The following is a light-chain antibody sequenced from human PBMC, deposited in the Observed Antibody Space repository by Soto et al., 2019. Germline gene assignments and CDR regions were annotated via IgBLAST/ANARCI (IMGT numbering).Light chain of an antibody. J-gene: IGLJ3*02. CDR1: STDVGEYNY. CDR3: SSYAGRDSWR. Sequence: QSALTQPPSASGSPGQSVTISCTGTSTDVGEYNYVSWYQHHPGKAPKLLIYEVFRRPSGVPDRFSGSKSGNTASLTVSGLQAEYEADYYCSSYAGRDSWRFGGGTKLTVL. CDR2: EVF. V-gene: IGLV2-8*01.